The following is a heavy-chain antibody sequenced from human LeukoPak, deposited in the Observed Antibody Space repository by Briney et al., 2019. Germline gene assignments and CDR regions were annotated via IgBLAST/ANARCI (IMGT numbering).Heavy chain of an antibody. Sequence: PGGSLRLSCAASGFTFSSYGTHWVRQAPGKGLEWVAVISYDGSNKYYADSVKGRFTISRDNSKNTLYLQMNSLRAEDTAVYYCAKGLGKSSGWATLDYWGQGTLVTVSS. J-gene: IGHJ4*02. CDR1: GFTFSSYG. CDR3: AKGLGKSSGWATLDY. V-gene: IGHV3-30*18. CDR2: ISYDGSNK. D-gene: IGHD6-19*01.